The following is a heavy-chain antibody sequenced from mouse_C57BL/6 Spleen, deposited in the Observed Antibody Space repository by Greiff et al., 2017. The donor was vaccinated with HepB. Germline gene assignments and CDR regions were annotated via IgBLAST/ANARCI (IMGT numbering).Heavy chain of an antibody. CDR2: IYPGDGDT. CDR3: ARTTVVAKGDAMDY. V-gene: IGHV1-82*01. CDR1: GYAFSSSW. Sequence: VQRVESGPELVKPGASVKISCKASGYAFSSSWMNWVKQRPGKGLEWIGRIYPGDGDTNYNGKFKGKATLTADKSSSTAYMQLSSLTSEDSAVYFCARTTVVAKGDAMDYWGQGTSVTVSS. D-gene: IGHD1-1*01. J-gene: IGHJ4*01.